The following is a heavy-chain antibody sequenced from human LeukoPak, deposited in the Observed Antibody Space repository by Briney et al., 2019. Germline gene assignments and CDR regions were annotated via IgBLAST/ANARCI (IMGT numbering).Heavy chain of an antibody. J-gene: IGHJ4*02. V-gene: IGHV1-18*01. CDR2: ISAYNGNT. D-gene: IGHD3-3*01. CDR1: GYTFTSYG. CDR3: AREPGDTIFGVAPDDY. Sequence: ASVKVSCKASGYTFTSYGIGWVRQAPGQGLEWMGWISAYNGNTNYAQKLQGRVTMTTDTSTSTAYMELRSLRSDDTAVHYCAREPGDTIFGVAPDDYWGQGTLVTVSS.